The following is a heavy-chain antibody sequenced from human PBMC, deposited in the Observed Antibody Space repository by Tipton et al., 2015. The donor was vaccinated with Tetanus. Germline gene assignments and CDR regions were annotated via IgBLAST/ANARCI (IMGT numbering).Heavy chain of an antibody. CDR2: ISPSGNT. CDR3: ARGSGWADF. CDR1: GGSSSGFY. J-gene: IGHJ4*02. V-gene: IGHV4-34*01. Sequence: TLSLTCAVYGGSSSGFYWSWIRQTPGKGLEWIGEISPSGNTNYNPSLKSRVTISADTSRNQFSLTLSSVTAADTAVYYCARGSGWADFWGQGTQVTVSS. D-gene: IGHD6-19*01.